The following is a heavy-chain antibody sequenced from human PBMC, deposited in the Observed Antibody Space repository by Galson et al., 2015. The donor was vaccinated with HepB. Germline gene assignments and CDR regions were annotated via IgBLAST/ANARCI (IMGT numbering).Heavy chain of an antibody. CDR3: AKDRVFAY. Sequence: SLRLSCAASGFTFSSYGMHWVRQAPGKGLEWVAVISYDGSNKYYADSVKGRFTISRDNSKNTLYLQMNSLRAEDTAVYYCAKDRVFAYWGQGTLVTVSS. J-gene: IGHJ4*02. CDR1: GFTFSSYG. V-gene: IGHV3-30*18. CDR2: ISYDGSNK.